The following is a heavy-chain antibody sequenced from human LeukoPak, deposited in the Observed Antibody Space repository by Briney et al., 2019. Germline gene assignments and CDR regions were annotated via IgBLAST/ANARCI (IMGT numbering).Heavy chain of an antibody. CDR2: IRYDGSNK. CDR3: AKDVRCSSTSCRYFDY. V-gene: IGHV3-30*02. J-gene: IGHJ4*02. D-gene: IGHD2-2*01. Sequence: GGSLRLSCAASGFTFSSYSMNWVRQAPGKGLEWVAFIRYDGSNKYYADSVKGRFTISRDNSKNTLYLQMNSLRAEDTAVYYCAKDVRCSSTSCRYFDYWGQGTLVTVSS. CDR1: GFTFSSYS.